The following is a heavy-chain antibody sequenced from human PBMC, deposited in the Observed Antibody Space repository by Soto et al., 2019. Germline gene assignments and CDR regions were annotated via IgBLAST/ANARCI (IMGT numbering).Heavy chain of an antibody. CDR3: AKGWQGLSL. CDR1: GFTFSSYA. J-gene: IGHJ4*02. Sequence: EVQLLESGGGLVQPGGSLRLSCAASGFTFSSYAMSWVRQAPGKGLEWVSGISGSGDGTYYADSVKGRFTISRDNSKNTLYVQMNSLRAEDTAVYYCAKGWQGLSLWGQGTLVTVSS. CDR2: ISGSGDGT. V-gene: IGHV3-23*01. D-gene: IGHD2-15*01.